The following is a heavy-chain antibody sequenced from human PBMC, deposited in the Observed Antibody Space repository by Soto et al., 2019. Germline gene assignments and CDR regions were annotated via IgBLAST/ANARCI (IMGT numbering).Heavy chain of an antibody. CDR3: ASRATHYDILTGYLSALEH. Sequence: VGSLRLSCAAAGFTSSSYPMHWVRQAPGKGLEWVTVISYDGSNKYYADSVKGRFTISRDNSKNALYLQKNSLRAEDTDVYYFASRATHYDILTGYLSALEHWGQGTLVTVSS. D-gene: IGHD3-9*01. V-gene: IGHV3-30*14. CDR2: ISYDGSNK. CDR1: GFTSSSYP. J-gene: IGHJ4*02.